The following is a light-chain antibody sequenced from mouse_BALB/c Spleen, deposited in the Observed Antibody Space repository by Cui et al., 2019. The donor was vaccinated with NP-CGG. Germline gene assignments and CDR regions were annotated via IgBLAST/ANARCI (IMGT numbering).Light chain of an antibody. CDR3: APWYSNHWV. Sequence: QAVVTQESALITSPGETVTLTCRSSTGTVTTSNYANWVQEKPDHLFTGLIGGTNNRVPGVPARFSGSLIGDKAALTITGAQTEDEAIYFCAPWYSNHWVFGGGTKLTVL. CDR1: TGTVTTSNY. J-gene: IGLJ1*01. CDR2: GTN. V-gene: IGLV1*01.